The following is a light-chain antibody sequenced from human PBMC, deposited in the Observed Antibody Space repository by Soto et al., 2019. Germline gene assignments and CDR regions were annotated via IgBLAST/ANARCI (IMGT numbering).Light chain of an antibody. CDR3: QLYGSSPLT. J-gene: IGKJ4*01. CDR1: QSVNNNY. Sequence: EIVLTQSPGTLSLSPGERATLSCRASQSVNNNYLAWYQQKPGQAPRLLIYGASSRATGIPDRFSGSGSGTDFTLTNSRLEPEDFAVYYCQLYGSSPLTFGGGTKVEIK. V-gene: IGKV3-20*01. CDR2: GAS.